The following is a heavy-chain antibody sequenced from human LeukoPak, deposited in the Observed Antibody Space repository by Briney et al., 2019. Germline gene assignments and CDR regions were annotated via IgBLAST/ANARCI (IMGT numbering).Heavy chain of an antibody. CDR2: INHSGST. Sequence: SETLSLTCAVYGGSFSGYFWSWIRQPPEKGLEWSGEINHSGSTNYNPSLKSRVTISVDTSKNQFSLKLSSVPAADTAVYYCARAPYYDILTGYYPHYYFDYWGQGTLVTVSS. J-gene: IGHJ4*02. V-gene: IGHV4-34*01. CDR3: ARAPYYDILTGYYPHYYFDY. CDR1: GGSFSGYF. D-gene: IGHD3-9*01.